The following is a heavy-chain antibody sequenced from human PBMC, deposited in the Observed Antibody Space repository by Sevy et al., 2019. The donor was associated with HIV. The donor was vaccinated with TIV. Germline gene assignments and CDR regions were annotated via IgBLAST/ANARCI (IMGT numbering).Heavy chain of an antibody. J-gene: IGHJ3*01. CDR1: GFTFSSYE. CDR2: ISSSGTTI. Sequence: GGSLRLSCEASGFTFSSYEMNWVRQAPGKGLEWVSYISSSGTTIKYADSVKGRFTISRDNSKNVLYLQMNSLRADDTAVYYCAKALNPALESMLQVNLPTLKGFDVWGQGTMVTVSS. CDR3: AKALNPALESMLQVNLPTLKGFDV. D-gene: IGHD2-8*01. V-gene: IGHV3-48*03.